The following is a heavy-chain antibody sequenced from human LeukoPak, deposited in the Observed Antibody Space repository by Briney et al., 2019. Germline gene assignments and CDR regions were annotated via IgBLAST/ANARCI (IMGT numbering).Heavy chain of an antibody. V-gene: IGHV3-23*01. CDR1: GFTFSSYA. D-gene: IGHD3-16*02. CDR2: ISASGINT. Sequence: PGGSLRLSCAASGFTFSSYAMNWVRQAPGKGLEWVSGISASGINTLYTDSVKGRFTISRDNSKNTLYLQMNSLGAEDTAVYYCVRNVLWGSYRNDYWGQGTLVTVSS. J-gene: IGHJ4*02. CDR3: VRNVLWGSYRNDY.